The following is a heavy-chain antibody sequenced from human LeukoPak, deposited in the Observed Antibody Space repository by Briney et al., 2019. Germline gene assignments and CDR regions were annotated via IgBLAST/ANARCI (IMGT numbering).Heavy chain of an antibody. Sequence: ASVKVSCKASGYSFTSYYMHWVRQAPEQGLEWMGIINPSGDSTSYAQKFQGRVTMTRDMSTSTDYMELSSLRSEDTAVYYCARDNSVGDNAWWFDPWGQGTLVTVSS. V-gene: IGHV1-46*01. J-gene: IGHJ5*02. CDR1: GYSFTSYY. D-gene: IGHD1-26*01. CDR3: ARDNSVGDNAWWFDP. CDR2: INPSGDST.